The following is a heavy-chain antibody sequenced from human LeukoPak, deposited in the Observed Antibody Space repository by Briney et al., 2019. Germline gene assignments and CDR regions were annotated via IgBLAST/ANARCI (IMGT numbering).Heavy chain of an antibody. D-gene: IGHD2-2*01. CDR1: GDSIRNSGSS. CDR2: IYYGGSTT. CDR3: ARLRGSTTREFDP. J-gene: IGHJ5*02. V-gene: IGHV4-39*01. Sequence: SETLSLTCTVSGDSIRNSGSSWGWIRQPPGKGLEWNGNIYYGGSTTYYNPSLKSRVTMSVDTSKNQFSLKLSSVTPADTAVYYCARLRGSTTREFDPWGQGTLVTVSS.